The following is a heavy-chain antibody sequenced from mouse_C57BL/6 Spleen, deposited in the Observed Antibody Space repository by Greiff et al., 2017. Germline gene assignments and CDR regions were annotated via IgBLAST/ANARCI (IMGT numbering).Heavy chain of an antibody. CDR2: ISSGSSTI. V-gene: IGHV5-17*01. J-gene: IGHJ1*03. CDR1: GFTFSEYG. D-gene: IGHD1-1*01. CDR3: ARLGSSHWYFDV. Sequence: EVKLVESGGGLVKPGGSLKLSCAASGFTFSEYGMHWVRQAPEKGLEWVAYISSGSSTIYYADTVKGRFTISRDNAKNTLFLQMTSLRSEDTAMYYCARLGSSHWYFDVWGTGTTVTVSS.